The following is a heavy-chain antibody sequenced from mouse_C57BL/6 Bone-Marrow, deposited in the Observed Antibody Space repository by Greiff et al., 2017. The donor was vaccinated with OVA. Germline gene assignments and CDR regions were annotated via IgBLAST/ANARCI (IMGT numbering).Heavy chain of an antibody. V-gene: IGHV1-15*01. J-gene: IGHJ2*01. Sequence: QVQLQQPGAELVRPGASVTLSCKASGYTFTDYEMHWVKQTPVHGLEWIGAIDPETGGTAYNQKFKGKAILTADKSSSTAYMELRSLTSEDSAVYYCTKPFYYYGSSLYYFDYWGQGTTLTVSS. CDR1: GYTFTDYE. D-gene: IGHD1-1*01. CDR2: IDPETGGT. CDR3: TKPFYYYGSSLYYFDY.